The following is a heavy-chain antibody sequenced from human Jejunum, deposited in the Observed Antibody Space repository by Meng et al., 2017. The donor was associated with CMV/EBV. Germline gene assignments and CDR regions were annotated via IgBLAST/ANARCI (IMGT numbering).Heavy chain of an antibody. D-gene: IGHD2-21*01. CDR2: VNPKRGDT. CDR1: FKVFY. Sequence: FKVFYMHWVRQAPGQGLEWMGWVNPKRGDTNYAQRFQGRLTLTRDPSINTAYMELSGLRYDDTAVYYCARDGVVCGDTTCRGFFSWGQGTLVTVSS. V-gene: IGHV1-2*02. J-gene: IGHJ5*02. CDR3: ARDGVVCGDTTCRGFFS.